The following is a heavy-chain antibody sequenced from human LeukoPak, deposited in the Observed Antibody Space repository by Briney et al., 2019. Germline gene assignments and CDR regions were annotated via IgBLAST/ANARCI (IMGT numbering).Heavy chain of an antibody. CDR2: INPNSGGT. Sequence: ASVKVSCKASGYTFTGYYMHWVRQAPGQGLEWMGWINPNSGGTNYAQKFQGWVTMTRDTSISTAYMELSRLRSDDTAVYYCARDVGVGLLGFPNFDYWGQGTLVTVSS. CDR3: ARDVGVGLLGFPNFDY. J-gene: IGHJ4*02. D-gene: IGHD3-16*01. V-gene: IGHV1-2*04. CDR1: GYTFTGYY.